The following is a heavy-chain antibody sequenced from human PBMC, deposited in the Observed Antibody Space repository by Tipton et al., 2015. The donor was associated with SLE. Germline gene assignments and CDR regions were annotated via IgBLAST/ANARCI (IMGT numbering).Heavy chain of an antibody. CDR2: ISSSSSTI. V-gene: IGHV3-48*01. CDR1: GFTFSSYS. Sequence: SLRLSCAASGFTFSSYSMNWVRQAPGKGLEWVSYISSSSSTIYYADSVKGRFTISRDNAKNSLYLQMNSLRAEDTAVYYCARDSGWEPVFFDFWGQGTLVTVSS. J-gene: IGHJ4*02. CDR3: ARDSGWEPVFFDF. D-gene: IGHD4-23*01.